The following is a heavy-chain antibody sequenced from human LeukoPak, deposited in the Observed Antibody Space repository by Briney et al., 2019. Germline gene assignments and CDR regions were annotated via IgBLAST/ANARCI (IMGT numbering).Heavy chain of an antibody. CDR2: INSDGSST. D-gene: IGHD2-15*01. CDR1: GFTFSSYW. V-gene: IGHV3-74*01. Sequence: PGGSLRLSCAASGFTFSSYWMHWVRQAPGKGLVWVSRINSDGSSTSYADSVKGRFTISRDNAKNTLYLQMNSLRAGDTAVYYCARGLGYCSGGSCVHWFDPWGQGTLVTVSS. CDR3: ARGLGYCSGGSCVHWFDP. J-gene: IGHJ5*02.